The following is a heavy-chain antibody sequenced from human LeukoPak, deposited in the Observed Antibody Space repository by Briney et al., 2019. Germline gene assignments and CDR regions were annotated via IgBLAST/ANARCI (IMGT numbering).Heavy chain of an antibody. CDR3: AGPDIVVVPAAIEYFQH. D-gene: IGHD2-2*02. J-gene: IGHJ1*01. CDR2: IIPIFDTA. Sequence: GASVKVSCKASGYTFTSYGISWVRQAPGQGLEWMGGIIPIFDTANYAQKFQGRVTITADESTSTAYMELSSLRSEDTAVYYCAGPDIVVVPAAIEYFQHWGQGTLVTVSS. V-gene: IGHV1-69*13. CDR1: GYTFTSYG.